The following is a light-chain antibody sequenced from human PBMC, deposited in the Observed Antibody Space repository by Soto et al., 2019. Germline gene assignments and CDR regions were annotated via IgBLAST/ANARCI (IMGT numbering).Light chain of an antibody. Sequence: DIQMTHSHSTLSASVGDRVTITCRASQTIGSWVAWYQQKPGKAPELLIYDASTLEGGVPSRFSGSGSGTEFSLTITSLQPDDFATFYCQQYSRFPRTFGQGTKVEIK. CDR2: DAS. CDR1: QTIGSW. V-gene: IGKV1-5*01. J-gene: IGKJ1*01. CDR3: QQYSRFPRT.